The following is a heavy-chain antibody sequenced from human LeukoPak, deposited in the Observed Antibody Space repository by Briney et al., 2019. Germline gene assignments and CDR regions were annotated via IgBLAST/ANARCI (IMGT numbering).Heavy chain of an antibody. Sequence: ASETLSLTCTVSGGSISSSSYYWGWIRQPPGKGLEWIGSIYYSGSTYYNPSLKSRVTISVDTSKNQFSLKLSSVTAADTAVYYCARDSSGSGAFDYWGQGTLVTVSS. CDR1: GGSISSSSYY. J-gene: IGHJ4*02. CDR2: IYYSGST. D-gene: IGHD3-22*01. V-gene: IGHV4-39*07. CDR3: ARDSSGSGAFDY.